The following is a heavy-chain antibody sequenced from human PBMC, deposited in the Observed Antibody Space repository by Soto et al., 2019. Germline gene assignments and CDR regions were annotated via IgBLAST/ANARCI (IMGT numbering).Heavy chain of an antibody. CDR2: ISGDSGST. D-gene: IGHD2-15*01. Sequence: GSLRLSCAASGFTFSTYVMTWVRQAPGKGLEWVSSISGDSGSTLSADSVQGRFTISRDNSKNTLYLQMNSLRAEDTAVYYCASCSSGSCYRSKPLDYWGQGIMVTVSS. CDR1: GFTFSTYV. V-gene: IGHV3-23*01. J-gene: IGHJ4*02. CDR3: ASCSSGSCYRSKPLDY.